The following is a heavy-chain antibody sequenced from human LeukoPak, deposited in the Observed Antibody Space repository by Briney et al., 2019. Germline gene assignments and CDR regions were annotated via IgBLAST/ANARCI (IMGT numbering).Heavy chain of an antibody. D-gene: IGHD2/OR15-2a*01. J-gene: IGHJ4*02. Sequence: SGGSLRLSCAASGFTFSTYPMNWVRQAPGKGLEWVSTISGSGGSTYYADSVKGRFTISRDNSKNTLYLQMNSLRAEDTAIYYCAKERPQTTSFDYWGQRTLVTVSS. CDR2: ISGSGGST. V-gene: IGHV3-23*01. CDR1: GFTFSTYP. CDR3: AKERPQTTSFDY.